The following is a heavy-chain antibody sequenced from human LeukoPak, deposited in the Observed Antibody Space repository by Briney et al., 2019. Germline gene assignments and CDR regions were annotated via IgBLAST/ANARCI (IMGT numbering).Heavy chain of an antibody. CDR3: ARLTLVAVAEIRDY. CDR2: IDPSDSYT. CDR1: GYSFTSHW. V-gene: IGHV5-10-1*01. D-gene: IGHD6-19*01. J-gene: IGHJ4*01. Sequence: GESLKIFCKGSGYSFTSHWISWVRQMPGKGLEWMGRIDPSDSYTNYSPSFQGHVTISADKSIRTAYLQWSSLKASDTAMYYCARLTLVAVAEIRDYWGQGTLVTVSS.